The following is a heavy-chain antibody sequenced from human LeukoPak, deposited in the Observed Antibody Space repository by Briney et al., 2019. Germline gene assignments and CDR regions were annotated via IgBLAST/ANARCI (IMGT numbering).Heavy chain of an antibody. CDR3: ARADHDDFWSGRHNWFDP. Sequence: SVKVSCKASGGTFSSYAISWVRQAPGQGLEWMGGIIPIFGTANYAQKFQGRVTITTDESTSTAYMELSSLRSEDTAVYYCARADHDDFWSGRHNWFDPWGQGTLVTVSS. CDR2: IIPIFGTA. D-gene: IGHD3-3*01. V-gene: IGHV1-69*05. CDR1: GGTFSSYA. J-gene: IGHJ5*02.